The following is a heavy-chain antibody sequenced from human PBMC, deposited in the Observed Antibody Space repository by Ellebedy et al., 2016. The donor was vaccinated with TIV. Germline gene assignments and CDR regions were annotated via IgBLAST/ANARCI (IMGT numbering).Heavy chain of an antibody. J-gene: IGHJ5*02. D-gene: IGHD2-2*02. Sequence: SVKVSCXASGYIFTSYAISWVRQAPGQGLEWMGGIIPIFGTANYAQKFQGRVTITADESTSTAYMELSSLRSEDTAVYYCAVPAAIPSGYAFNPWGQGTLVTVSS. CDR3: AVPAAIPSGYAFNP. CDR1: GYIFTSYA. V-gene: IGHV1-69*13. CDR2: IIPIFGTA.